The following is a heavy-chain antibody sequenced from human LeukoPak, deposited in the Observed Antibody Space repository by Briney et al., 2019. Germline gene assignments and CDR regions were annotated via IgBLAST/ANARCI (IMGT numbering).Heavy chain of an antibody. CDR2: ISAYNGNT. V-gene: IGHV1-18*01. CDR3: ARVVGGSYYSANCFDY. D-gene: IGHD1-26*01. J-gene: IGHJ4*02. Sequence: GASVKVSCKPSGYTFTSYGISWVRQAPGQGLEWMGWISAYNGNTNYAQKLQGRVTMTTDTSTSTAYMELRSLRSDDTAVYYCARVVGGSYYSANCFDYWGQGTLDTVSS. CDR1: GYTFTSYG.